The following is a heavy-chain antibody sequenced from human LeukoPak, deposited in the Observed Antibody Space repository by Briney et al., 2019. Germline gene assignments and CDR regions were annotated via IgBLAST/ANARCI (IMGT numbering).Heavy chain of an antibody. CDR2: IIPIFGTA. CDR3: ARGGGSYYVSDY. CDR1: GGTFSSYA. D-gene: IGHD1-26*01. Sequence: ASVKVSCKASGGTFSSYAISWVRQVPGQGLEWMGGIIPIFGTANYAQKFQGRVTITADESTSTAYMELSSLRSEDTAVYYCARGGGSYYVSDYWGQGTLVTVSS. V-gene: IGHV1-69*13. J-gene: IGHJ4*02.